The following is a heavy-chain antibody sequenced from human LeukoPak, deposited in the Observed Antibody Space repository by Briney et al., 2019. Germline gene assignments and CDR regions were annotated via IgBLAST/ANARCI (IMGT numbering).Heavy chain of an antibody. V-gene: IGHV1-18*01. Sequence: GASVKVSCKASGYTFTSYGISWVRQAPGQGLEWMGWISAYNGNTNYAQKLQGRVTMTTDTSTSTAYMELRSLRSDDTAVYYCARDAYYYDSSGYSHFGYWGQGTLVTVSS. CDR1: GYTFTSYG. CDR3: ARDAYYYDSSGYSHFGY. D-gene: IGHD3-22*01. J-gene: IGHJ4*02. CDR2: ISAYNGNT.